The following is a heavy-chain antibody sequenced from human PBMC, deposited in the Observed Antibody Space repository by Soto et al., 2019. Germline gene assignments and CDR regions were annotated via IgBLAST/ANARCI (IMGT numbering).Heavy chain of an antibody. CDR2: ISGYNGNT. CDR3: ETFYNRGWPRGHSDN. Sequence: QGQLVQSGAEVKKPGASVKVSCKASGYTFSDYGISWVRQAPGQGLEWMGWISGYNGNTNHARKFQDRVTMTTDISTSTANIELMSLNSDDTAVYYCETFYNRGWPRGHSDNWGKGTLVTVS. J-gene: IGHJ4*02. V-gene: IGHV1-18*01. CDR1: GYTFSDYG. D-gene: IGHD6-19*01.